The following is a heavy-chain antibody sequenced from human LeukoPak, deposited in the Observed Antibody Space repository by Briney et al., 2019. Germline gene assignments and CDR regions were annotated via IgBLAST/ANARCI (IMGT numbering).Heavy chain of an antibody. J-gene: IGHJ5*02. Sequence: SETLSLTCTVSGGSLSSYFLSWIRQPPGKGLEWIGYIYYSESTNYNPSLESRVTISVDTSKNQFSLKLSSVTAADTAVYYCARGGSGYALNWFDPWGQGTLVSVSS. CDR1: GGSLSSYF. CDR2: IYYSEST. V-gene: IGHV4-59*01. D-gene: IGHD5-12*01. CDR3: ARGGSGYALNWFDP.